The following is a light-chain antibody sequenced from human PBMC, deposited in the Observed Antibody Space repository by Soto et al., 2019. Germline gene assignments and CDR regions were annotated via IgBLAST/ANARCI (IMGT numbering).Light chain of an antibody. J-gene: IGKJ5*01. V-gene: IGKV3-11*01. Sequence: EIVLTQSPATLSLSPGERATLSCRASQSVNNYLAWYQQKPGQAPRLLIYDASNRATGIPARFSGSVSGADLTLTISSLEPEDFAVYYCQQRSNWPPTFGQGPRLDIK. CDR1: QSVNNY. CDR3: QQRSNWPPT. CDR2: DAS.